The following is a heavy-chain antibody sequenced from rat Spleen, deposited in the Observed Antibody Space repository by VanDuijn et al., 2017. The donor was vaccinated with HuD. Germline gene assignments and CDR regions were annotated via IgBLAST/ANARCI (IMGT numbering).Heavy chain of an antibody. J-gene: IGHJ2*01. Sequence: EVQLVESGGGLVQPGRSLKLSCAASGFTFSNYGMAWVRQAPTKGLEWVATISYDGSSTYYRDSVKGRFTISRDNAKSTLYLQMDSLRSEDTATYYCARQATVIDYWGQGVMVTVSS. V-gene: IGHV5-29*01. D-gene: IGHD1-1*01. CDR2: ISYDGSST. CDR1: GFTFSNYG. CDR3: ARQATVIDY.